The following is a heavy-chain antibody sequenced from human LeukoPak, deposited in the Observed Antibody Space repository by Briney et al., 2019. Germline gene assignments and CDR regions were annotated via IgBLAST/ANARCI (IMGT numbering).Heavy chain of an antibody. Sequence: GRSLRLSCAASGFTFSSYAMHWVRQAPGKGLEWVAVISYDGSNKYYADSVKGRFTISRDNSKNTLYLQMNSLRAEDTAVYYCARDFRQLLTSPFDYWGQGTLVTVSS. CDR1: GFTFSSYA. J-gene: IGHJ4*02. V-gene: IGHV3-30*01. D-gene: IGHD6-6*01. CDR2: ISYDGSNK. CDR3: ARDFRQLLTSPFDY.